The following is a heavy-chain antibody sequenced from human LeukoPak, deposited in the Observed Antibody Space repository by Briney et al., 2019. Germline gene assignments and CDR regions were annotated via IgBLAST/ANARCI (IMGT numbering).Heavy chain of an antibody. CDR3: AYSGYDAVGYYFDY. V-gene: IGHV4-59*01. D-gene: IGHD5-12*01. Sequence: SETLSLTCTVSGGSISNKYWSWIRQPPGKGLEWIGYIYYSGSTNYNPSLKSRVTISVDTSKNQFSLKLSSVTAADTAVYYCAYSGYDAVGYYFDYWGQGTLVTVSS. CDR1: GGSISNKY. CDR2: IYYSGST. J-gene: IGHJ4*02.